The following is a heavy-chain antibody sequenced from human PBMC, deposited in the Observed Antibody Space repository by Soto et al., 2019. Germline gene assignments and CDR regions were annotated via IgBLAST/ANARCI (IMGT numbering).Heavy chain of an antibody. J-gene: IGHJ6*04. CDR1: GFTVSSKY. D-gene: IGHD2-15*01. V-gene: IGHV3-66*01. Sequence: GGSLRLSCSASGFTVSSKYMSWVRQAPGKGLEWVSLIQSGGPTYYADSVKGRFTISRDTSENTLHLQMDSLRAEDTAVYYCARDDVLCDGGRCYGVPLAVWGKGTTVTVSS. CDR3: ARDDVLCDGGRCYGVPLAV. CDR2: IQSGGPT.